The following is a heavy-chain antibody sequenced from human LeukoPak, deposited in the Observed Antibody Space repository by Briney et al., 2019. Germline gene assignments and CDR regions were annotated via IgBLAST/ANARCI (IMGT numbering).Heavy chain of an antibody. Sequence: GGSLRLSCAASGFTVRSNFMSWVRQAPGKGLEWVSVIYSGGSTYYTDSVKSRFTISRDNSKNTLYLQMNSLRAEDTAVYYCARDSRQDYYDSSGYLWFAFDIWGQGTMVTVSS. D-gene: IGHD3-22*01. CDR1: GFTVRSNF. J-gene: IGHJ3*02. V-gene: IGHV3-66*01. CDR3: ARDSRQDYYDSSGYLWFAFDI. CDR2: IYSGGST.